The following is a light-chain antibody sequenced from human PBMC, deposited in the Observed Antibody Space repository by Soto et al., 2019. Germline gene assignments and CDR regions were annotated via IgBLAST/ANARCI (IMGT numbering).Light chain of an antibody. CDR2: GAS. CDR3: QQYGGSPGFT. CDR1: QSVSSSY. V-gene: IGKV3-20*01. J-gene: IGKJ3*01. Sequence: EIVLTQSPGTLSLSPGERATLSCRASQSVSSSYLAWYQQKPGQAPRLLIYGASSRATGIPDRFSGSGAGTDLSLTISRVEREDFAVYYCQQYGGSPGFTFGPGTKVDIK.